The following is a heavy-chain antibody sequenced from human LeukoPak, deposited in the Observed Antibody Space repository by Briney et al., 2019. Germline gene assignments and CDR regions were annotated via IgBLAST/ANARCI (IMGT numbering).Heavy chain of an antibody. D-gene: IGHD1-1*01. J-gene: IGHJ3*02. V-gene: IGHV1-2*02. Sequence: ASVTVSCKSSGYTFTGDYMHWVRQAPGQGLEWMGWINPNSGGTNYAQKFQGRVTMTRDTSISTAYMDLSRLRSDDTAVYYCSRVGYNWNDEGDFDIWGQGTMVIVSS. CDR1: GYTFTGDY. CDR2: INPNSGGT. CDR3: SRVGYNWNDEGDFDI.